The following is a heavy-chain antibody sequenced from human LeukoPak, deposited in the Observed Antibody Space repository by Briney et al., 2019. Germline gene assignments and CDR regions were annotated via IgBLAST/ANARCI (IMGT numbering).Heavy chain of an antibody. CDR2: INPNSGGT. V-gene: IGHV1-2*02. Sequence: GASVKVSCKASGYTFTGYYMHWVRQAPGQGLEWMGWINPNSGGTNYAQKFQGRVTMTRDTSISTAYMELSRLRSEDTALYYCAKDYAVGSIDYWGQGTLVTVSS. CDR3: AKDYAVGSIDY. D-gene: IGHD3-16*01. CDR1: GYTFTGYY. J-gene: IGHJ4*02.